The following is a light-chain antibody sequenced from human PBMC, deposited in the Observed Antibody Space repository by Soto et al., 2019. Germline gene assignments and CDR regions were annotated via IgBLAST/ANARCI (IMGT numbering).Light chain of an antibody. CDR2: TIS. J-gene: IGKJ1*01. CDR1: ETINSN. V-gene: IGKV3-15*01. CDR3: QQYNKWWT. Sequence: EVVTTQSPATLSVSPGERATLSCRASETINSNLAWYQQKPGQAPRLLIYTISTRATGVPARFSGSGSGTEFTLTISSLQSEDFGVYYCQQYNKWWTFGQGTKVEIK.